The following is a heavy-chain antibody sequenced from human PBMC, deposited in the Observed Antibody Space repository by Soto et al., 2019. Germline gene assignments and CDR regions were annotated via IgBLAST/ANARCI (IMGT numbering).Heavy chain of an antibody. V-gene: IGHV3-66*01. CDR2: IYSGGTT. CDR1: GFTFSYYT. J-gene: IGHJ4*02. CDR3: ARDRTISDYRSSGALGL. D-gene: IGHD3-10*01. Sequence: PGGSLRLSCVASGFTFSYYTMSWVRQAPGKGLEWVSVIYSGGTTYYAASVGGRFTISRDTSKNTVYLQMNSLRAEDTAMYFCARDRTISDYRSSGALGLWGQGTLVTVSS.